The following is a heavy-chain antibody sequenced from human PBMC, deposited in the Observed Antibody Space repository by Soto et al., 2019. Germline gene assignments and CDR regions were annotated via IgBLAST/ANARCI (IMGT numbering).Heavy chain of an antibody. Sequence: GGSLRLSGAAYGFTVSDYVMSWVLQALGKGLEWVAGISCSGGSAYGVDSVRGRVTISRDKAKNTLVRQRDSLTDEDRAVYYCDKGGDYWSGFSHDWGEGTLVTVSS. CDR3: DKGGDYWSGFSHD. J-gene: IGHJ4*02. D-gene: IGHD3-3*01. CDR2: ISCSGGSA. CDR1: GFTVSDYV. V-gene: IGHV3-23*01.